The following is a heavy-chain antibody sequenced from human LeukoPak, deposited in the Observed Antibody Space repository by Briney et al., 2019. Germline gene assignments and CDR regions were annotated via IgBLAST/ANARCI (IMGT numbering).Heavy chain of an antibody. CDR2: IYSGGST. V-gene: IGHV3-66*02. Sequence: GGSLRLSCAASGFTVSSNYMSWVRQAPGKELEWVSVIYSGGSTYYADSVKGRFTISRDNSKNTLYLQMNSLRAEDTAVYYCARERYGGPDAFDIWGQGTMVTVSS. CDR3: ARERYGGPDAFDI. CDR1: GFTVSSNY. J-gene: IGHJ3*02. D-gene: IGHD4-23*01.